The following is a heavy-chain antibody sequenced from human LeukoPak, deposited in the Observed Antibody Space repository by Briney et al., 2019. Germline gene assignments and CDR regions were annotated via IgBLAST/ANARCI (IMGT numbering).Heavy chain of an antibody. CDR2: ISGSGGST. CDR1: GFTFSSYA. V-gene: IGHV3-23*01. D-gene: IGHD3-10*01. CDR3: AKVWFGELLYPWDY. Sequence: PGGSLRLSCAASGFTFSSYAMSWVRQAPGKGLEWVSAISGSGGSTYYADSVKGRFTISKDNSKNTLYLQMNSLRAEDTAVYYCAKVWFGELLYPWDYWGQGTLVIVSS. J-gene: IGHJ4*02.